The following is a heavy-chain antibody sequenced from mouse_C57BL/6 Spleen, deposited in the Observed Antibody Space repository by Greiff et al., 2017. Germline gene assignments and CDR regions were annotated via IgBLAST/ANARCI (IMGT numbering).Heavy chain of an antibody. CDR3: ATLLRYAMDY. CDR1: GYAFSSSW. Sequence: QVPLQQSGPELVKPGASVKISCKASGYAFSSSWMNWVKQRPGTGLEWIGRIYPGDGDTNYNGKFKGKATLTADKSSSTAYMQLSSLTSEDSAVYFCATLLRYAMDYWGQGTSGTVSS. V-gene: IGHV1-82*01. D-gene: IGHD1-2*01. CDR2: IYPGDGDT. J-gene: IGHJ4*01.